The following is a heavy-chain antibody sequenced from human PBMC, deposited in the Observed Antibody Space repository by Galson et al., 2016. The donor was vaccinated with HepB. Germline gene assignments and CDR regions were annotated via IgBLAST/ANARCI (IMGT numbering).Heavy chain of an antibody. CDR2: INAANGKA. CDR1: GYTFTTYG. J-gene: IGHJ6*02. CDR3: ARDRRQGSFYDYYGMDV. V-gene: IGHV1-3*01. Sequence: QSGAEVKKPGESLRISCKASGYTFTTYGIHWVRQAPGQRLEWMGWINAANGKAKNSQKFQGRVTITRDTSATTAYMEVSSLRSEDTAVYYCARDRRQGSFYDYYGMDVWGQGTTVTVSS.